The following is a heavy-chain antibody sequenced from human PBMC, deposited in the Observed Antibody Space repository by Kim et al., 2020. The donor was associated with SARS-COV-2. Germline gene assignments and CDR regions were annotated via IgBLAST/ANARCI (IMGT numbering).Heavy chain of an antibody. J-gene: IGHJ6*02. CDR3: ARDLKYYYILTGYYPPQGVYYYYGMDV. V-gene: IGHV3-33*01. D-gene: IGHD3-9*01. CDR1: GFTFSSYG. Sequence: GGSLRLSCAASGFTFSSYGMHWVRQAPGKGLEWVAVIWYDGSNKYYADSVKGRFTISRDNSKNTLYLQMNSLRAEDTAVYYCARDLKYYYILTGYYPPQGVYYYYGMDVWGQGTTVTVSS. CDR2: IWYDGSNK.